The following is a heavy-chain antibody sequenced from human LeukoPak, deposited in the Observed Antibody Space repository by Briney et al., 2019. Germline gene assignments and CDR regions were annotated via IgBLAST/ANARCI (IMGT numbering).Heavy chain of an antibody. J-gene: IGHJ4*02. V-gene: IGHV1-46*01. CDR2: INPSGGST. Sequence: ASVKVSCKASGYTFTSYYMHWGRQAPAQGLGWMGIINPSGGSTSYAQEFQGRVTMPRDMSTNTVYMELSSLRSEDTAVYYCARGITIFGVVLYYFDYWGPGTLVTVSS. CDR1: GYTFTSYY. D-gene: IGHD3-3*01. CDR3: ARGITIFGVVLYYFDY.